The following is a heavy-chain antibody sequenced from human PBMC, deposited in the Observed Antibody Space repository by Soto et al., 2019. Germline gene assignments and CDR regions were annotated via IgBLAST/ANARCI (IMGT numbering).Heavy chain of an antibody. CDR2: IKEDGSEK. V-gene: IGHV3-7*01. CDR3: ARAYYDFLWGSYRFDY. J-gene: IGHJ4*02. CDR1: GFTFSSHW. Sequence: GGSLRLSCAASGFTFSSHWMSWVRQAPGKGLEWVANIKEDGSEKKNVDSVKGRCTISRDNAKNSLYLQMNSLRAEDTAVYYCARAYYDFLWGSYRFDYWGQGALVTVS. D-gene: IGHD3-16*02.